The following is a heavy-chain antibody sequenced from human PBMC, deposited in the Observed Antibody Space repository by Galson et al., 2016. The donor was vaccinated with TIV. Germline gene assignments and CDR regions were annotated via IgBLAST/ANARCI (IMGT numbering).Heavy chain of an antibody. CDR3: ARTGANTLYSGGYGDDDGFDF. J-gene: IGHJ3*01. CDR2: IWYDGTNT. D-gene: IGHD1-26*01. Sequence: SLRLSCATSGFTLPNYGMTWVRQAPGKGLEWVAVIWYDGTNTHYADSVKGRFTISKDNSENTLNRQMNTLRAEDTAVYYCARTGANTLYSGGYGDDDGFDFWGQGTMVTVSS. CDR1: GFTLPNYG. V-gene: IGHV3-33*01.